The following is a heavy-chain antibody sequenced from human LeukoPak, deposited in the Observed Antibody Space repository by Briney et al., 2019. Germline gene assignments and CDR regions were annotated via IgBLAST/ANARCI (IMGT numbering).Heavy chain of an antibody. CDR3: AKGFGYYYGSGSYSPYMDV. CDR1: GFTFSSYG. V-gene: IGHV3-30*02. D-gene: IGHD3-10*01. J-gene: IGHJ6*03. Sequence: PGGSLRLSCAASGFTFSSYGMHWVRQAPGKGLEWVAFIRYDGSNKYYADSVKGRFTISRDNSKNTLYLQMNSLRAEDTAVYYCAKGFGYYYGSGSYSPYMDVWGKGTTVTVSS. CDR2: IRYDGSNK.